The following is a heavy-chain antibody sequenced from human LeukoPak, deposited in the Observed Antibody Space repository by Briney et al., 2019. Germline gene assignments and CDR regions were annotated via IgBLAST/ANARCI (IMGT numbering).Heavy chain of an antibody. D-gene: IGHD6-13*01. Sequence: GGSLRLSCAASGFTFSSYAMHWVRQAPGKGLEWVAVISYDGSNKYYADSVKGRFTISRDNAKNSLYLQMNSLRAEDTAVYYCATKRQQLGTYYYYYYGMDVWGQGTTVTVSS. CDR2: ISYDGSNK. J-gene: IGHJ6*02. V-gene: IGHV3-30*04. CDR3: ATKRQQLGTYYYYYYGMDV. CDR1: GFTFSSYA.